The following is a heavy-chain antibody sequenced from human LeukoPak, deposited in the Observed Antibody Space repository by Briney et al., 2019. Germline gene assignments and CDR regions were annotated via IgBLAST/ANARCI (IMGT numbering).Heavy chain of an antibody. Sequence: GGSLRLSCAASGFTFANYAMTWVRQAPGKGLDWVSLISGSGGSTYYADSVKGRFTISRDNSKNTLYLQMNSLRAEDTAVYYCAKVRYWNEWGQGTQVTVSS. CDR3: AKVRYWNE. J-gene: IGHJ4*02. V-gene: IGHV3-23*01. D-gene: IGHD1-1*01. CDR2: ISGSGGST. CDR1: GFTFANYA.